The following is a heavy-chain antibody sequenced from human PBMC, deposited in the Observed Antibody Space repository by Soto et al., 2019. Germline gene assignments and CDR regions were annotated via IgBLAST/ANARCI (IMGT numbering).Heavy chain of an antibody. J-gene: IGHJ4*02. CDR2: IFSNDEE. V-gene: IGHV2-26*01. CDR3: ARIRVPTVVTWAAYFDY. Sequence: QVTLKESGPVLVKPTETLTLTCTVSGFSLSNARMGVSWIRQPPGKALEWLAHIFSNDEESYSTSLKSRLTISKDTSKSQVVLTLSDTDLVDTATYYDARIRVPTVVTWAAYFDYWCQGTLVTVSS. D-gene: IGHD2-21*02. CDR1: GFSLSNARMG.